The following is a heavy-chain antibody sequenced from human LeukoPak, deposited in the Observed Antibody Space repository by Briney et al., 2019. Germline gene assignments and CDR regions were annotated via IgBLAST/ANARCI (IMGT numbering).Heavy chain of an antibody. D-gene: IGHD3-10*01. J-gene: IGHJ5*02. CDR1: GFSFSNFA. CDR3: AKDSILKWLGQLGEGYFDP. CDR2: ISGDGGDT. Sequence: PGGSLRLSCAASGFSFSNFAMTWVRQAPGKGLEWVSSISGDGGDTYYADSVKGRFTISRDNFRNTLYLQMYSLRVEDTAVYYCAKDSILKWLGQLGEGYFDPWGQGTLVTVSS. V-gene: IGHV3-23*01.